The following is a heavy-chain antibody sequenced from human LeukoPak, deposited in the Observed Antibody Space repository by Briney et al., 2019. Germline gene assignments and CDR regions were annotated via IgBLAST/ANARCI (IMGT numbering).Heavy chain of an antibody. CDR1: GFTFSTYW. Sequence: GGSLRLSCAASGFTFSTYWMHWVRQAPGKGLVWVARIRPEGTTAAYADSVKGRFTISRDNAKNTLFLQMNSLSAEDTAVYYCARDLDWILFDYWGQGTLVTVSS. V-gene: IGHV3-74*03. CDR3: ARDLDWILFDY. J-gene: IGHJ4*02. D-gene: IGHD3-9*01. CDR2: IRPEGTTA.